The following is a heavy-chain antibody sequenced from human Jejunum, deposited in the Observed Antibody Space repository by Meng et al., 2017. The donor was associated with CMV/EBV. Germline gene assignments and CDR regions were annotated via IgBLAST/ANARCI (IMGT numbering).Heavy chain of an antibody. D-gene: IGHD3-22*01. CDR1: TFTTYK. V-gene: IGHV1-2*06. CDR2: INHNNGVT. J-gene: IGHJ4*02. Sequence: TFTTYKVRGVRQTPGQGLEWMGRINHNNGVTDYAQNFQGRVTMTRDTSFSTAYMELSSLRSDDTAIYYCARAYDPTGFFNIWSFYFDYWGQGSLVTVSS. CDR3: ARAYDPTGFFNIWSFYFDY.